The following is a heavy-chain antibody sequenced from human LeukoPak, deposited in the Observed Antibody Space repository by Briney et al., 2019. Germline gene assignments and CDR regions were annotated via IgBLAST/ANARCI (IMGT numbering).Heavy chain of an antibody. Sequence: KSSETLSLTCTVSGGSITSSNYYWGWIRQPPGKGLEWIGTIYYSGSTYYNPSLKGRVTISVDASKNQFSLRPTSVTAADTAVYYCASYYYDSGTFYTKYFDPWGQGTLVTVSS. CDR2: IYYSGST. CDR3: ASYYYDSGTFYTKYFDP. V-gene: IGHV4-39*01. J-gene: IGHJ5*02. CDR1: GGSITSSNYY. D-gene: IGHD3-10*01.